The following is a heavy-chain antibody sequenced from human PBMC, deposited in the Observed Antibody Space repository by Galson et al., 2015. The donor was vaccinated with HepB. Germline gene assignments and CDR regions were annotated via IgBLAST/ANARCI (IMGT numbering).Heavy chain of an antibody. CDR3: ARGSYYDSSGYIGGFDI. V-gene: IGHV3-30-3*01. CDR1: GFTFSSYA. Sequence: SLRLSCAASGFTFSSYAMHWVRQAPGKGLEWVAVISYDGGNKYYADSVKGRFTISRDNSKNTLYLQMNSLRAEDTAVYYCARGSYYDSSGYIGGFDIWGQGTMVTVSS. CDR2: ISYDGGNK. D-gene: IGHD3-22*01. J-gene: IGHJ3*02.